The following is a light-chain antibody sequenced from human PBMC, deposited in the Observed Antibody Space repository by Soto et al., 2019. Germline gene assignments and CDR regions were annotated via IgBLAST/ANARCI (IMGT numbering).Light chain of an antibody. Sequence: DIQMTQSPSSLSASVGDRVTITCRASQGIRNDLGWYQQKQGKAPKRLIYAASSLQSGVPSRSRGIRSGTECTLTLSGLQPENFATYYCRQHNSDPWPVGQGTTLASK. V-gene: IGKV1-17*01. CDR3: RQHNSDPWP. CDR2: AAS. J-gene: IGKJ1*01. CDR1: QGIRND.